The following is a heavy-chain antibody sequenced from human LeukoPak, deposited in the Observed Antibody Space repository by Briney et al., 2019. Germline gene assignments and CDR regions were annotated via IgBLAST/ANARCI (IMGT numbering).Heavy chain of an antibody. J-gene: IGHJ3*02. V-gene: IGHV3-15*01. CDR1: GGSISPYY. Sequence: ETLSLTCTVSGGSISPYYWSWIRQPPGKGLEWIGRIKSKAQGGSIAYAAPLKGRFTISRDDSRDTLYLQMGSLETDDTAVYYCGTGDAFDIWGQGTMVTVSS. CDR2: IKSKAQGGSI. D-gene: IGHD7-27*01. CDR3: GTGDAFDI.